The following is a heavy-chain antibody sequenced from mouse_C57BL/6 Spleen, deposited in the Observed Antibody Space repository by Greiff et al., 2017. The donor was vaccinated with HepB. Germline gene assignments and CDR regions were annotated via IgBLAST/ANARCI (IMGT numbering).Heavy chain of an antibody. CDR3: TRGVTGMPFDY. V-gene: IGHV5-9-1*02. D-gene: IGHD4-1*01. CDR2: ISSGGDYI. Sequence: EVMLVESGEGLVKPGGSLKLSCAASGFTFSSYAMSWVRQTPEKRLEWVAYISSGGDYIYYADTVKGRFTISRDNARNTLYLQMSSLKSEDTAMYYCTRGVTGMPFDYWGQGTTLTVSS. CDR1: GFTFSSYA. J-gene: IGHJ2*01.